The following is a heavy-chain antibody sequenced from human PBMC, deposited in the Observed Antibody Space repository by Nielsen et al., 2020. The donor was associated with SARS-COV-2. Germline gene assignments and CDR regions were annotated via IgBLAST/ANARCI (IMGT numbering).Heavy chain of an antibody. Sequence: SETLSLTCSASISTYYWSWIRQPPGKPLEWIASIYHSGSTYYNPSLKSRVSMSVDTSKNQFSLKLNSVTAADTAVYYCARDKVCYNVASEVDFWGQGTLVTVSS. CDR2: IYHSGST. CDR3: ARDKVCYNVASEVDF. D-gene: IGHD2-2*02. CDR1: ASISTYY. V-gene: IGHV4-59*04. J-gene: IGHJ4*02.